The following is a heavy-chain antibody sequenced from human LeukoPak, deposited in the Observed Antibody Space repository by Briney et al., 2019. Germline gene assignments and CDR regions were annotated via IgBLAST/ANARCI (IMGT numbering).Heavy chain of an antibody. CDR1: GGTFSSYA. D-gene: IGHD5-12*01. J-gene: IGHJ6*04. V-gene: IGHV1-69*06. CDR2: IIPIFGTA. CDR3: AREGYSGYGGDSPLDGMDV. Sequence: ASVKVSCKASGGTFSSYAISWVRQAPGQGLEWMGGIIPIFGTANYAQKFQGRVTITADKSTSTAYMELSSLRSEDTAVYYCAREGYSGYGGDSPLDGMDVWGKGTTVTVSS.